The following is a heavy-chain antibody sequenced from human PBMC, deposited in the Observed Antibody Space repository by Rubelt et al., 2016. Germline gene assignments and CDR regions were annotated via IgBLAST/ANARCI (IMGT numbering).Heavy chain of an antibody. CDR3: AHRSLWLFDY. CDR2: IYWDDDK. Sequence: QITLKESGPTLVKPTQTLTLTCTFSGFSLTTTGVAVGWIRQPPGRALEWLALIYWDDDKRYSPYLEIRLTITKAHPKNQVVLTVTNMDHVDTATYCCAHRSLWLFDYWGQGTLVTVSS. J-gene: IGHJ4*02. CDR1: GFSLTTTGVA. V-gene: IGHV2-5*02. D-gene: IGHD6-19*01.